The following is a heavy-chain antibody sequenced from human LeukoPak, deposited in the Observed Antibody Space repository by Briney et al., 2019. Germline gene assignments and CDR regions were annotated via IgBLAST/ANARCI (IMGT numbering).Heavy chain of an antibody. CDR2: ISSSSSYI. V-gene: IGHV3-21*01. J-gene: IGHJ4*02. Sequence: GGSLRLSCAASGFTFSSYSMDWVRQAPGKGLEWVSSISSSSSYIYYADSVKGRFTISRDSAKNSLYLQMNSLRAEDTAVYYCAREGDYGDYAADYWGQGTLVTVSS. CDR1: GFTFSSYS. D-gene: IGHD4-17*01. CDR3: AREGDYGDYAADY.